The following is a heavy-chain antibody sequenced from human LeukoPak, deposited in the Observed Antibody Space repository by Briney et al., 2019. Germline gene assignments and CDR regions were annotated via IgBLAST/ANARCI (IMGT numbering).Heavy chain of an antibody. J-gene: IGHJ4*02. CDR2: VKGDGSEK. CDR3: ARGGSVMFDQ. D-gene: IGHD2-21*01. Sequence: GGSLRLSCGASGFSFSYYWMSWARQAPGKGLEWVARVKGDGSEKSYVDSVKGRFTISRDNAKNSLFLQMDNLRADDTAVYYCARGGSVMFDQWGQGIQVTVSS. V-gene: IGHV3-7*03. CDR1: GFSFSYYW.